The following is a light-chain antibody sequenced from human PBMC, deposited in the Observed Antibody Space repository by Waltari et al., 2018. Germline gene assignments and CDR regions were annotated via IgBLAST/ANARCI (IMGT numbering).Light chain of an antibody. Sequence: QSALTQPASVSGAPGQSITISCRAVTGIGGNSDFVSWSQHHPGKVPKLLIYEVIKRPPDISDRFTGSKSGNTASLSISGLQADDEADYYCCSYVQKDIWLFGRGTKVTVL. V-gene: IGLV2-23*02. CDR3: CSYVQKDIWL. CDR1: TGIGGNSDF. J-gene: IGLJ3*02. CDR2: EVI.